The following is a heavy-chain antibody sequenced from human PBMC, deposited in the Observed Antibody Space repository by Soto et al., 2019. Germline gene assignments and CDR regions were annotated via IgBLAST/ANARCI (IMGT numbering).Heavy chain of an antibody. D-gene: IGHD6-13*01. CDR3: AREGSSWYGDNWFDP. CDR2: IIPILGIA. V-gene: IGHV1-69*04. CDR1: GGTFSSYT. J-gene: IGHJ5*02. Sequence: SVKVSCKSSGGTFSSYTISWVRQAPGQGLEWMGRIIPILGIANYAQKFQGRVTITADKSTSTAYMELSSLRSEDTAVYYCAREGSSWYGDNWFDPWGQGTLVTVSS.